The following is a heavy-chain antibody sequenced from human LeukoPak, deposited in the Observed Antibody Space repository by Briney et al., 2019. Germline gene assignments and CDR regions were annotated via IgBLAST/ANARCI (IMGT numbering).Heavy chain of an antibody. CDR1: GFTFSSYA. D-gene: IGHD2-2*01. Sequence: PGGSLRLSCAASGFTFSSYAMRWVRQAPGKGLEWVAVISHDGSNKYYADSVKGRSTISRDNSKNTLYVQMNSLRAEDTAVYYCARVSCSSNSCPIGLYYFDYWGQGTLVTVSS. CDR3: ARVSCSSNSCPIGLYYFDY. V-gene: IGHV3-30*04. J-gene: IGHJ4*02. CDR2: ISHDGSNK.